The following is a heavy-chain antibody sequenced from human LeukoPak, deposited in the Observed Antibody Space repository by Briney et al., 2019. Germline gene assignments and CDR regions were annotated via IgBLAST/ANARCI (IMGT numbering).Heavy chain of an antibody. CDR3: ARGRKGYSYGYLRLSAFDV. CDR1: GDSVSSNSAA. Sequence: SQTLPLTCAISGDSVSSNSAAWNWIRQSPSRGLEWLGRTYYRSKWYNDYAVSVKSRITINPDTSKNQFSLQLSSVTPADTAVYYCARGRKGYSYGYLRLSAFDVWGQGTMVTVSS. CDR2: TYYRSKWYN. V-gene: IGHV6-1*01. D-gene: IGHD5-18*01. J-gene: IGHJ3*01.